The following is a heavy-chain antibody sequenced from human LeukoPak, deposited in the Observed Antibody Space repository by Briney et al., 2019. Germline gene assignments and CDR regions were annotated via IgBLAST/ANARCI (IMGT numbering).Heavy chain of an antibody. J-gene: IGHJ6*03. V-gene: IGHV1-2*06. CDR2: ILPNSDTT. Sequence: ASVKVSCXASGYTFTGYYIHWVRQAPGQRLEWMARILPNSDTTNYARKFQGRVTLTRDTSISTAYMELSRLTSDDTAIYYCARTSTAGTIYYYMDVWGKGTAVTVSS. CDR3: ARTSTAGTIYYYMDV. CDR1: GYTFTGYY. D-gene: IGHD6-13*01.